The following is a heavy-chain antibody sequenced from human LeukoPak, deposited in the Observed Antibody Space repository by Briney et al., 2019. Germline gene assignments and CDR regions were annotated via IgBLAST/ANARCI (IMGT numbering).Heavy chain of an antibody. CDR2: IHYSGSP. Sequence: PSETLSLTCTVPGGSISSYYGSWIRQPPGKVLGRNGSIHYSGSPNYNPSLKSQVNRSLNKAKNQFSLKLSSVAAADTAVYYCARAREGFWSGYYYFVYWGQGTLVTVSS. J-gene: IGHJ4*02. D-gene: IGHD3-3*01. V-gene: IGHV4-59*08. CDR1: GGSISSYY. CDR3: ARAREGFWSGYYYFVY.